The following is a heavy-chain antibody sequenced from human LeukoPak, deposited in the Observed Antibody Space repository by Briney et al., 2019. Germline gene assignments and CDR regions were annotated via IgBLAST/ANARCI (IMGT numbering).Heavy chain of an antibody. CDR1: GFTFSSYA. J-gene: IGHJ4*02. V-gene: IGHV3-30*01. CDR3: ARNFPDCSGGSCYWFSLDY. D-gene: IGHD2-15*01. CDR2: ISYDRSNK. Sequence: PGGSLRLSCAASGFTFSSYAMHWVRQAPGKGLGGVAVISYDRSNKYYADSVKGRFTISRDNSKNTLYLQMNSLRAEDTAVYYCARNFPDCSGGSCYWFSLDYWGQGTLVTVSS.